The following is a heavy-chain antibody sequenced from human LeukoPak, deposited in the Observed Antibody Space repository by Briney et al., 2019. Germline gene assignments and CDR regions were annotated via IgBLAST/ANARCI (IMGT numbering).Heavy chain of an antibody. Sequence: ASVKVSCKASGYTFTSYGISWVRQAPGQGLEWMGWISAYNGNTNYAQKLQGRVTMTTDTSTSTAYMELRSLRSEDTAVYYCARGRDYGAPWGWYFDLWGRGTLVTVSS. CDR3: ARGRDYGAPWGWYFDL. J-gene: IGHJ2*01. D-gene: IGHD4-17*01. CDR1: GYTFTSYG. V-gene: IGHV1-18*01. CDR2: ISAYNGNT.